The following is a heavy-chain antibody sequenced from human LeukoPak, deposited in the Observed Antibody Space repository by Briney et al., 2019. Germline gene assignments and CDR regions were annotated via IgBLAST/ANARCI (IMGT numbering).Heavy chain of an antibody. Sequence: GGSLRLSCAASGFTFSSYAMHWVRQAPGKGLEWVAVISYDGSNKYYADSVKGRFTISRDNSKNTLYLQMNSLRAEDTAVYYCARDYGGNSRCYWGQGTLVTVSS. J-gene: IGHJ4*02. CDR3: ARDYGGNSRCY. D-gene: IGHD4-23*01. CDR2: ISYDGSNK. CDR1: GFTFSSYA. V-gene: IGHV3-30-3*01.